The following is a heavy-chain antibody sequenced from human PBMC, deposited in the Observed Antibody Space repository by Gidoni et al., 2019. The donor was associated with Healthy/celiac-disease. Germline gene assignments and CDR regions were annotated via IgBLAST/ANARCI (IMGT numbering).Heavy chain of an antibody. V-gene: IGHV3-30*18. J-gene: IGHJ4*02. CDR3: AKGASWVGVVVPAAMPNDFDY. CDR2: ISYDGSNK. D-gene: IGHD2-2*01. Sequence: RSLRLSCAASGFIFSSYGLLWFRQAPGKGLEWVAVISYDGSNKYYADSVKGRFTISRDNSKNTLYLQMNSLRAEDTAVYYCAKGASWVGVVVPAAMPNDFDYWGQGTLVTVSS. CDR1: GFIFSSYG.